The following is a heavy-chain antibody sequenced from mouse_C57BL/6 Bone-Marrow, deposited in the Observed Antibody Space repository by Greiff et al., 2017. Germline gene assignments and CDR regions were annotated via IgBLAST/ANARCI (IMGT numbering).Heavy chain of an antibody. CDR3: ARVGTTVPWYFDV. CDR1: GYTFTSYW. D-gene: IGHD1-1*01. J-gene: IGHJ1*03. CDR2: IDPSDSYT. V-gene: IGHV1-50*01. Sequence: VQLQQPGAELVKPGASVKLSCKASGYTFTSYWMQWVKQRPGQGLEWIGEIDPSDSYTNYNQKFKGKATLTVDTSSSTAYMQLSSLTSEDSAVYYCARVGTTVPWYFDVWGTGTTVTVSS.